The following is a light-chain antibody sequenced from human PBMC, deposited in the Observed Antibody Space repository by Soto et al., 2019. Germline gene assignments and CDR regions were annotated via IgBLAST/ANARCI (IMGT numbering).Light chain of an antibody. CDR3: QQYGSSPWT. Sequence: TQSPATLSVSPGERGTLSCRASQSVTTKLAWYQQRAGQAPRLLIYGASSRATGIPDRFSGSGSGTDFTLTICRLEPEDFAVYYCQQYGSSPWTFGQGTKVDI. CDR2: GAS. V-gene: IGKV3-20*01. J-gene: IGKJ1*01. CDR1: QSVTTK.